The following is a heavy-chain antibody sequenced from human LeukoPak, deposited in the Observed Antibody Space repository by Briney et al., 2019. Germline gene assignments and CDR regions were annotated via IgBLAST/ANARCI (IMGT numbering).Heavy chain of an antibody. CDR2: INPNSGGT. D-gene: IGHD2-2*01. CDR1: GYTFTGYY. Sequence: SVKVSCKASGYTFTGYYMHWVRQAPGQGLEWMGWINPNSGGTNYAQKFQGRVTMTRDTSISTAYMELSSLRSEDMAVYYCARVALYCSSTSCQAGFFDYWGQGTLVTVSS. CDR3: ARVALYCSSTSCQAGFFDY. V-gene: IGHV1-2*02. J-gene: IGHJ4*02.